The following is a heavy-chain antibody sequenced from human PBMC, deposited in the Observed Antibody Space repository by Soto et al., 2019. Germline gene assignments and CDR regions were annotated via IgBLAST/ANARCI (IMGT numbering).Heavy chain of an antibody. V-gene: IGHV4-59*01. D-gene: IGHD5-12*01. CDR1: GGSISSYY. Sequence: SETLSLTCTVSGGSISSYYWSWIRQPPGKGLEWIGYIYYSGSTNYNPSLKSRVTISVDTSKNQFSLKLSPVTAADTAVYYCARAVDIVAANWFDPWGQGTLVTVSS. CDR2: IYYSGST. CDR3: ARAVDIVAANWFDP. J-gene: IGHJ5*02.